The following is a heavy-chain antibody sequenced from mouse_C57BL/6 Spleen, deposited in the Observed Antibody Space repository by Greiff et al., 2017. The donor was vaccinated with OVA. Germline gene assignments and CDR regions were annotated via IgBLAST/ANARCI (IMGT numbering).Heavy chain of an antibody. Sequence: QVQLQQSGAELVRPGASVTLSCKASGYTFTDYEMHWVKQTPVHGLEWIGAIDPETGGTAYNQKFKGKAILTADKSSSTAYMELRSLTSEDSAVYYCTRKYYGSSFDYWGQGTTLTVSS. J-gene: IGHJ2*01. CDR2: IDPETGGT. V-gene: IGHV1-15*01. CDR3: TRKYYGSSFDY. CDR1: GYTFTDYE. D-gene: IGHD1-1*01.